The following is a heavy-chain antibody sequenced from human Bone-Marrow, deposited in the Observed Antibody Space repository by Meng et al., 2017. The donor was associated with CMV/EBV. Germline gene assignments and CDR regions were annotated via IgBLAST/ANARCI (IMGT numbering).Heavy chain of an antibody. CDR2: INPSGGST. Sequence: ASVKVSCKASGYTFTSCYMHWVRQAPGQGLEWMGIINPSGGSTSYAQKFQGRVTMTRDTSTSTVYMELSSLRSEDTAVYYCARGTAARISSLYYYYYYGMDVWGQGTTVTVSS. CDR3: ARGTAARISSLYYYYYYGMDV. V-gene: IGHV1-46*01. D-gene: IGHD6-6*01. J-gene: IGHJ6*02. CDR1: GYTFTSCY.